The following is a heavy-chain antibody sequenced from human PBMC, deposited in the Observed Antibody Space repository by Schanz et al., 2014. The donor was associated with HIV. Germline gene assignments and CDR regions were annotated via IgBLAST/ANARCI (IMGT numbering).Heavy chain of an antibody. J-gene: IGHJ4*02. CDR1: GFTFVNYA. Sequence: EVQLVQSGGGLVKPGRSLRLSCAASGFTFVNYAMNWVRQAPGKGLEWVAGIDGRGRSTSYADSVKGRFTISRDNSKNTLYLQMNSLRAEDTAVYYCARGGIWEWDQPDFDYWGQGTLVTVSS. D-gene: IGHD2-15*01. CDR3: ARGGIWEWDQPDFDY. CDR2: IDGRGRST. V-gene: IGHV3-23*04.